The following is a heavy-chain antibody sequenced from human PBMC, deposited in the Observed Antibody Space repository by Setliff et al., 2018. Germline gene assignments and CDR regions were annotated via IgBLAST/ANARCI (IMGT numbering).Heavy chain of an antibody. J-gene: IGHJ3*02. CDR3: ARLPGYCNGGNCYGYYTFDI. Sequence: KPSETLSLTCTVSGGSVRGYYWSWIRQPPGKGLEWIGHIFYSDTAKYNPPLESRAAISVDSSKNQFSLKLSSVTAADTAVYYCARLPGYCNGGNCYGYYTFDIWGQGTMVTVSS. CDR1: GGSVRGYY. V-gene: IGHV4-59*08. D-gene: IGHD2-15*01. CDR2: IFYSDTA.